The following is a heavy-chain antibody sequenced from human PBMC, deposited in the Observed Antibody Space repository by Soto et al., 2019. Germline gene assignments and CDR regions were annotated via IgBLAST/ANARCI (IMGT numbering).Heavy chain of an antibody. CDR3: APADVYGAGLWLAGN. D-gene: IGHD2-2*01. J-gene: IGHJ4*02. CDR1: GFSVSRYA. V-gene: IGHV3-23*01. CDR2: MTGSGGDI. Sequence: GGSLRLSCAASGFSVSRYAMMWVRQPPGKGQEWVAGMTGSGGDIRYADPVKGRFTISKDNSKNTLYLQINSLRAEDTAIYYCAPADVYGAGLWLAGNWGQGTLVTVSS.